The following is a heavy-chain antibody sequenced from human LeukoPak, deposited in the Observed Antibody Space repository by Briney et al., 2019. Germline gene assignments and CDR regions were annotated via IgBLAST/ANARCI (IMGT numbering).Heavy chain of an antibody. CDR1: GFTFSSYG. CDR2: ISYDGSNK. V-gene: IGHV3-30*03. J-gene: IGHJ4*02. Sequence: PGGSLRLSCAASGFTFSSYGMHWVRQAPGKGLEWVAVISYDGSNKYYADSVKGRFTISRDNSKNTLYLQMNSLRAEDTAVYYCAAVRLYYYDSSGYYDWGQGTLVTVSS. CDR3: AAVRLYYYDSSGYYD. D-gene: IGHD3-22*01.